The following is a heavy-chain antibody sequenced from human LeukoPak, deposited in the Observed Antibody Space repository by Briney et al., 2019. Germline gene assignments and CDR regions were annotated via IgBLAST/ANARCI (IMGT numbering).Heavy chain of an antibody. D-gene: IGHD2-15*01. V-gene: IGHV4-59*01. CDR3: ARVGGGNYYYYGMDV. J-gene: IGHJ6*02. CDR2: IYYSGST. CDR1: GGSISSYY. Sequence: SETLSLTCTVSGGSISSYYWSWIRQPPGKGLEWIGYIYYSGSTNYNPSLKSRVTISVDLSKSQFSLNLTSVTAADTAVYYCARVGGGNYYYYGMDVWGQGATVTVSS.